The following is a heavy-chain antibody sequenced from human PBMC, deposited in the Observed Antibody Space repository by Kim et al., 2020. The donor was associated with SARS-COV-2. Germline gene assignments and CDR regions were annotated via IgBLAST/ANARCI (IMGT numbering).Heavy chain of an antibody. J-gene: IGHJ4*02. CDR3: VSGFSSSGAGD. CDR1: GFGFSEYS. Sequence: GGSLRLSCAASGFGFSEYSMSWVRQAPGKGLEWISYISPSSGNIFYAESAKGRFTISRDDAKNTLYLQMRSLRAEDTAVYYCVSGFSSSGAGDWGQGTLVTVSS. CDR2: ISPSSGNI. V-gene: IGHV3-21*01. D-gene: IGHD1-26*01.